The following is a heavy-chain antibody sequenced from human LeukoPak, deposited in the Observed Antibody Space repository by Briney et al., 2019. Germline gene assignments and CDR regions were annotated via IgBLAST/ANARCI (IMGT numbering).Heavy chain of an antibody. D-gene: IGHD6-13*01. V-gene: IGHV3-23*01. CDR1: GFTFSSYA. CDR3: ARDPGHIAAVANYYYYYMDV. J-gene: IGHJ6*03. Sequence: GGSLRLSCAASGFTFSSYAMSWVRQAPGKGLEWVSVMSGSGGSTYYADSVKGRFTISRDNSKNTLYLQMNSLRAEDTAVYYCARDPGHIAAVANYYYYYMDVWGKGTTVTVSS. CDR2: MSGSGGST.